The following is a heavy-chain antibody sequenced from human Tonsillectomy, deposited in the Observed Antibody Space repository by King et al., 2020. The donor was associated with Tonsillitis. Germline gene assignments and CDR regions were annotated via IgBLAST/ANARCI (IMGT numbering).Heavy chain of an antibody. CDR1: GGSISSYY. CDR2: IYYSGST. Sequence: QLQESSPGLVKPSETLSLTCTVSGGSISSYYWSWIRQPPGKGLEWIGYIYYSGSTNYNPSLKSRVTISVDTSKNQFSLKLSSVTAADTAVYYCARYGRVGAYFDYWGQGTLVTVSS. D-gene: IGHD1-26*01. CDR3: ARYGRVGAYFDY. J-gene: IGHJ4*02. V-gene: IGHV4-59*01.